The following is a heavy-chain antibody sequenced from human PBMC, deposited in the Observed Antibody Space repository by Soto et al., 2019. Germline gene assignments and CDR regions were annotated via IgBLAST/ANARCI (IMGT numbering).Heavy chain of an antibody. CDR1: GFTFSSYA. CDR2: ISSNGGST. V-gene: IGHV3-64*01. D-gene: IGHD5-12*01. J-gene: IGHJ6*02. CDR3: ARDLEMATTPDLYYYYYYGMDV. Sequence: GGSLRLSCAASGFTFSSYAMHWVRQAPGKGLEYVSAISSNGGSTYYANSVKGRFTISRDNSKNTLYLQMGSLRAEDMAVYYCARDLEMATTPDLYYYYYYGMDVWGQGTTVTVSS.